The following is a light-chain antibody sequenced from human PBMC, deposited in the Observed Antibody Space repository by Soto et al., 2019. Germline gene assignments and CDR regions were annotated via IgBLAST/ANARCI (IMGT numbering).Light chain of an antibody. CDR1: QSIGTN. CDR3: QQKYTAPPL. Sequence: DIQMTQSPSSMYASIGDRVTLTCRASQSIGTNLNWYQQRPGKAPKLLIYAVSSLQSGVSSRFSGSGSGTDFTLSINSLQREGFATYYCQQKYTAPPLFGQGTKVEIK. J-gene: IGKJ1*01. CDR2: AVS. V-gene: IGKV1-39*01.